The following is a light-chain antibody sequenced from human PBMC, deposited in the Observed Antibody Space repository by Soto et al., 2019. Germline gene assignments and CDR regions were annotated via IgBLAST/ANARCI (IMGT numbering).Light chain of an antibody. CDR3: QHYGSPPRWT. CDR1: QSVSSDC. J-gene: IGKJ1*01. V-gene: IGKV3-20*01. Sequence: EMGLTQSLDTLSLSPGERATLSCRASQSVSSDCLAWYQQKPGQAPRLLIYGASSRATGIPDRFSASGSGTDFTLTISRLEPEDFVVYYCQHYGSPPRWTCGQGTMGDIK. CDR2: GAS.